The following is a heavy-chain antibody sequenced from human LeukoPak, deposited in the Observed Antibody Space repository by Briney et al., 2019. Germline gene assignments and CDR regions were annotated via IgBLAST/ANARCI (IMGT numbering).Heavy chain of an antibody. V-gene: IGHV3-48*01. D-gene: IGHD4-17*01. J-gene: IGHJ6*03. CDR3: ARGDYGDYWNYYYMDV. CDR2: SSSSSSI. CDR1: GFTFSGYS. Sequence: GGSLRLSCAASGFTFSGYSMNWVRQAPGKGLEWVSYSSSSSSIYYADSVKGRFTISRDNAKNSLYLQMNSLRAEDTAVYYCARGDYGDYWNYYYMDVWGKGTTVTVSS.